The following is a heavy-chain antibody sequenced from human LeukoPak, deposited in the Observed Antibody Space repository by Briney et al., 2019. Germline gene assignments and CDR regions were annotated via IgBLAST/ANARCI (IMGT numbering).Heavy chain of an antibody. Sequence: ASVHDSCRASGYTFTSYDINWVRQPAGKGLEGMGWISLYNGNTNYAQNFQGRVTMTADTSTNTAYMELRSLRSDDTAVYYCARVFTGYRSSHLFDHWGQGTLVTVSS. D-gene: IGHD6-13*01. CDR2: ISLYNGNT. CDR1: GYTFTSYD. J-gene: IGHJ4*02. V-gene: IGHV1-18*01. CDR3: ARVFTGYRSSHLFDH.